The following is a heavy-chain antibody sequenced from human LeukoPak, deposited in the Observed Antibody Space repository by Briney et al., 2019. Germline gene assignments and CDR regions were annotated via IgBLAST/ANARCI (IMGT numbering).Heavy chain of an antibody. J-gene: IGHJ4*02. Sequence: RPGGSLGLSCAASGFTFSGYAMNWVRQAPGKGPEYVSAISGSGDSTYYANSVKGRFTISRDNSKNTLYLQMGSLSAEDMAVYYCARLGTTLTTFDYWGQGTLVTVYS. V-gene: IGHV3-64*01. CDR1: GFTFSGYA. CDR3: ARLGTTLTTFDY. CDR2: ISGSGDST. D-gene: IGHD4-11*01.